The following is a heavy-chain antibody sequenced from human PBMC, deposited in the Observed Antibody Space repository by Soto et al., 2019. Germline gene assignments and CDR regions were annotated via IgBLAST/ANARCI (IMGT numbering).Heavy chain of an antibody. CDR2: ISGSGGST. D-gene: IGHD4-17*01. V-gene: IGHV3-23*01. J-gene: IGHJ4*02. Sequence: GGSLRLSCAASGFTFSSYAMSWVRQAPGKGLEWVSAISGSGGSTYYADSVKGRFTISRDNSKNTLYLQMNSLRAEDTAVYYCAKMSAVTTRFRDYFDYWGQGTLVNVSS. CDR3: AKMSAVTTRFRDYFDY. CDR1: GFTFSSYA.